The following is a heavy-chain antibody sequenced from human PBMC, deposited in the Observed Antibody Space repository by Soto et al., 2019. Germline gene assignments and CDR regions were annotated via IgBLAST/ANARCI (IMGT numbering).Heavy chain of an antibody. Sequence: SETLSLTCTVSGGSISSSSYYWGWIRQPPGKGLEWIGSIYYSGSTYYNQSLKSRVTISVDTSKNQFSLKLSSVTAADTAVYYCARISSSWSYYFDYWGQGTLVTVSS. CDR2: IYYSGST. CDR3: ARISSSWSYYFDY. CDR1: GGSISSSSYY. J-gene: IGHJ4*02. V-gene: IGHV4-39*01. D-gene: IGHD6-13*01.